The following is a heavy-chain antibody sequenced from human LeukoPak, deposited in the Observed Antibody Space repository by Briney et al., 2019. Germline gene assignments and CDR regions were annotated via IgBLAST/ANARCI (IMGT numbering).Heavy chain of an antibody. J-gene: IGHJ3*02. V-gene: IGHV3-66*01. CDR1: GFTFSSNY. CDR2: IYSGGST. CDR3: ARTGFDWLLSSIDAFDI. D-gene: IGHD3-9*01. Sequence: GGSLRLSCAASGFTFSSNYMSWVRQAPGKGLEWVSVIYSGGSTYYADSVKGRFTISRDNSKNTLYLQMNSLRAEDTAVYYCARTGFDWLLSSIDAFDIWGQGTMVTVSS.